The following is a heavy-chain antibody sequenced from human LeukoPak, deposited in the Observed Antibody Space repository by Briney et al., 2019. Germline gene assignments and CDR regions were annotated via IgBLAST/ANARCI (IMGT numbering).Heavy chain of an antibody. V-gene: IGHV3-66*01. CDR3: ARAPKNAHFDY. CDR2: IYVGGNT. CDR1: GFTVSTSY. J-gene: IGHJ4*02. Sequence: PGGSLRLSCAASGFTVSTSYMSWVRQAPGKGLEWVSLIYVGGNTYYSDSVKGRFTISRDNSKNTVYLQMNSLRAEDTAVYYCARAPKNAHFDYWGQGTLVTVSS. D-gene: IGHD2/OR15-2a*01.